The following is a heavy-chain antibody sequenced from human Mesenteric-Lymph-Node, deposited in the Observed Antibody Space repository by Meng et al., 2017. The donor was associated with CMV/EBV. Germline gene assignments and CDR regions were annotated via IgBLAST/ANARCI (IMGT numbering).Heavy chain of an antibody. J-gene: IGHJ4*02. Sequence: TCTVSGGSISSGDYDWSWIRQTPGRGLEWIAHISDSGRTHHNPPLKSRLTISIDSSKNQFSLKMRSVTAAETAVYYCARNVESYFDYWGQGMLVTVSS. CDR1: GGSISSGDYD. D-gene: IGHD5-24*01. CDR3: ARNVESYFDY. CDR2: ISDSGRT. V-gene: IGHV4-30-4*08.